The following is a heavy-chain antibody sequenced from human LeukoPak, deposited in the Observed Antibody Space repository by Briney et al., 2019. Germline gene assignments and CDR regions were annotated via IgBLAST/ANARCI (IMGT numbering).Heavy chain of an antibody. V-gene: IGHV4-4*07. CDR3: ARGYDILTGPPYYDSSGILGG. CDR1: GGSISSYY. J-gene: IGHJ4*02. CDR2: IYTSGGT. Sequence: SETLSLTCTVSGGSISSYYWSWIRQPAGKGLEWVGRIYTSGGTNYNPSLKSRVTMSVDTSKNQFSLKLSSVTAADTAVYYCARGYDILTGPPYYDSSGILGGWGQGTLVTVSS. D-gene: IGHD3-22*01.